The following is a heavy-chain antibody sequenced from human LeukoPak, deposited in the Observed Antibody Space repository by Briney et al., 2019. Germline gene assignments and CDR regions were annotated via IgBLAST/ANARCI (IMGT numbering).Heavy chain of an antibody. D-gene: IGHD4-23*01. CDR1: GYTFTSYY. CDR3: ARGVYGGSAFDY. Sequence: ASVKVSCKASGYTFTSYYMHWVRQAPGQGLEWMAIINPSGGSPTYARRFQGRVIVTRDMSTSTVHMELGNLTSDDTAVYYCARGVYGGSAFDYWGQGTLVTVSS. V-gene: IGHV1-46*01. CDR2: INPSGGSP. J-gene: IGHJ4*02.